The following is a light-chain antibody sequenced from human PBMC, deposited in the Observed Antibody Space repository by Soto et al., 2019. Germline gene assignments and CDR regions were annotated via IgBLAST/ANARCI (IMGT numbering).Light chain of an antibody. CDR3: LQNYNHPIT. Sequence: AVQLTQSPSSLSASVGDSVTITCRASQGIRTDLGWYQQRPGTAPKLLIYAASNLQSGVPSRFSGSGFGTDFSLTIRSLQPEDSAIYFCLQNYNHPITFGQATRLEI. J-gene: IGKJ5*01. V-gene: IGKV1-6*02. CDR2: AAS. CDR1: QGIRTD.